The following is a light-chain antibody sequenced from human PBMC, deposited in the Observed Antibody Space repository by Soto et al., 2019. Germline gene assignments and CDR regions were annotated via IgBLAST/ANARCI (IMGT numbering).Light chain of an antibody. Sequence: DIQLTQAPSSLSTSVGERVTITCWARQGISNYLAWYQQKPGKVPKLLIYTASTLQSGVPSRFSGSGSGTEFTLTISSLQPEDFATFYCQQSYNTPLTFGGGTKVDIK. CDR3: QQSYNTPLT. CDR1: QGISNY. CDR2: TAS. J-gene: IGKJ4*02. V-gene: IGKV1-39*01.